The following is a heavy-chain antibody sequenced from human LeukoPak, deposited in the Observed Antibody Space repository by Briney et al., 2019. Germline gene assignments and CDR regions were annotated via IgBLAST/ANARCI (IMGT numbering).Heavy chain of an antibody. CDR3: ARASYCGGDCYYLDY. J-gene: IGHJ4*02. CDR1: GGSISSYY. V-gene: IGHV4-59*01. D-gene: IGHD2-21*01. CDR2: IYYSGST. Sequence: PSETLSLTCTVSGGSISSYYWSWIRQPPGKGLEWIGYIYYSGSTNYTPSLKSRVTISVDTSKNQFSLKLSSVTAADTAVYYCARASYCGGDCYYLDYWGQGTLVTVSS.